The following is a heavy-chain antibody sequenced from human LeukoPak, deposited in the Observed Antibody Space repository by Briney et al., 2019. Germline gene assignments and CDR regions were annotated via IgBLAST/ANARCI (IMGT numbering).Heavy chain of an antibody. CDR2: IYYSGST. V-gene: IGHV4-39*07. Sequence: PETLSLTCTVSGGSISSSSYYWGWIRQPPGKGLEWIGSIYYSGSTYYNPSLKSRVTISVDTSKNQFSLKLSSVTAADTAVYYCARGDGYDIRPFDYWGQGTLVTVSS. D-gene: IGHD5-12*01. J-gene: IGHJ4*02. CDR1: GGSISSSSYY. CDR3: ARGDGYDIRPFDY.